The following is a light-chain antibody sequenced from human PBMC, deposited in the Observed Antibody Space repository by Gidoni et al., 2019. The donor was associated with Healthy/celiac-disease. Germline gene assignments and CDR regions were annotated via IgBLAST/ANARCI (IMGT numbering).Light chain of an antibody. CDR3: QQSYSTGIT. CDR2: AAS. J-gene: IGKJ5*01. V-gene: IGKV1-39*01. CDR1: QSIRSD. Sequence: DIQMTQSPSSLSASVGDRVTITCRASQSIRSDLNWYQQKPGKAPKLLLYAASSLQSGVPSRFIGSVSGTDFTLTIISLQPEDFATYYCQQSYSTGITFGHGTRLEIK.